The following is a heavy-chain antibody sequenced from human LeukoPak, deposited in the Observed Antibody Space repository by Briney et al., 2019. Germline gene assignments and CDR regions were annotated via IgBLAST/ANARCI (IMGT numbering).Heavy chain of an antibody. CDR1: GGSISSYY. CDR2: IYYSGST. V-gene: IGHV4-59*01. J-gene: IGHJ4*02. CDR3: ARGIGYSYTFDY. D-gene: IGHD5-18*01. Sequence: SETLSLTCTVSGGSISSYYWSWIRQPPGKGLEWIGYIYYSGSTNYNPSLKSRVTISVDTSKNQFSLKLSSVTAADTAVYYCARGIGYSYTFDYWGQGTLVTVSS.